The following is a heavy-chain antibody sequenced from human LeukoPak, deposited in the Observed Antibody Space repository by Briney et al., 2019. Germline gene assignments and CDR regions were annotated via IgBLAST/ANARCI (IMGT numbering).Heavy chain of an antibody. V-gene: IGHV4-39*07. CDR1: GGSISSYY. D-gene: IGHD6-13*01. CDR3: ARVRAAAAAGYFDY. J-gene: IGHJ4*02. CDR2: MYYSGST. Sequence: SETLSLTCTVSGGSISSYYWGWIRQPPGKGLEWIGSMYYSGSTYYNPSLKSRVTISLDTSKNQFSLKLSSVTAADTAVYYCARVRAAAAAGYFDYWGQGTLVTVSS.